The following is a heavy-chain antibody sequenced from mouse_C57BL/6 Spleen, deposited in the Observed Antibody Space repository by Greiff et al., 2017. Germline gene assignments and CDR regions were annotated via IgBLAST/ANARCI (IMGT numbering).Heavy chain of an antibody. Sequence: VPLQQSGPVLVKPGASVKMSCKASGYTFTDYSMNWVKQSHGKGLAWIGVFNPYNGGTSYNQKFKGKATLTVDTSSSTAYMELNSLTSEDSAVYCCGKRGYYGYDEGFDYWGQGTTLTVSS. CDR3: GKRGYYGYDEGFDY. V-gene: IGHV1-19*01. CDR1: GYTFTDYS. D-gene: IGHD2-2*01. CDR2: FNPYNGGT. J-gene: IGHJ2*01.